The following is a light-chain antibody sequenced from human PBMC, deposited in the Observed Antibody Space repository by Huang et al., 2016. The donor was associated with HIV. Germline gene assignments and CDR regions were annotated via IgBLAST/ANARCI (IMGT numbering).Light chain of an antibody. J-gene: IGKJ4*01. CDR2: SSS. V-gene: IGKV1-9*01. CDR3: QHLYT. Sequence: IQLTQSPSSLSASVGDRVTITCRANQAIGTYLAWYQQKPGQAPELLLNSSSTLRSGVPSRFSGGGSWTDFTLTITSLQPEDFASYSCQHLYTFGGGTKVEIK. CDR1: QAIGTY.